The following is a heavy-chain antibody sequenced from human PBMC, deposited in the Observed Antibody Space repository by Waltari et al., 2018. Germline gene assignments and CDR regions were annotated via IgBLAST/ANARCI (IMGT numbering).Heavy chain of an antibody. CDR3: ARGWLQVAPPYYYYMDV. J-gene: IGHJ6*03. V-gene: IGHV4-34*01. Sequence: QVQLLQWGAGLLKPSAPLSLPCAVYGGSFSGYYWSWLRQLPGKGLEWLGEINHNASPDYNPSLKSRATISIETSKNQFSLKLDSVTAADTGVYYCARGWLQVAPPYYYYMDVWDRGTAVTVSS. CDR2: INHNASP. D-gene: IGHD6-19*01. CDR1: GGSFSGYY.